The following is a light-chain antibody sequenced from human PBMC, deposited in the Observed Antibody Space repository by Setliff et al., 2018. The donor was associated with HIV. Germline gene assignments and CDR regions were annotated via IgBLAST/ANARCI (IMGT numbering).Light chain of an antibody. Sequence: QSVLAQPASVSGSPGQSITISCTGTNSDVGGYNFVSWYQQHPGKAPKVMLYEVNNRPSGVSNRFSGSKSGNTASLTISGLQAEDEADYYCTSYAGSSTFVFGSGTKVTVL. CDR2: EVN. V-gene: IGLV2-14*01. J-gene: IGLJ1*01. CDR1: NSDVGGYNF. CDR3: TSYAGSSTFV.